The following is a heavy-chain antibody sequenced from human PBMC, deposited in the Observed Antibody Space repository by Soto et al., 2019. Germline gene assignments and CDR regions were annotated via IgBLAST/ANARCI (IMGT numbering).Heavy chain of an antibody. J-gene: IGHJ5*02. D-gene: IGHD2-15*01. V-gene: IGHV5-51*01. CDR1: GYRFANDW. Sequence: GESLKISCKGFGYRFANDWIGWVRQMPGKGLEWMGIIYPGDSETRYSPSFQGQVTISADKSINTAYLQWSSLKASDTAMYYCARHSGGNNNWFDPWGQGTLVTVSS. CDR3: ARHSGGNNNWFDP. CDR2: IYPGDSET.